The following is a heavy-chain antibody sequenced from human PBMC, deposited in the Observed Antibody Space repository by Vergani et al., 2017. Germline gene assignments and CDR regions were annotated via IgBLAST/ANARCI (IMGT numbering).Heavy chain of an antibody. J-gene: IGHJ1*01. V-gene: IGHV1-2*02. D-gene: IGHD2-2*01. CDR3: ARLYCSSTICFEYFQH. Sequence: QVQLVQSGAEVKKPGASVKVSCKASGYTFTGYYMHWVRQAPGQGLEWMGWINPNSGGTNYAQKFQGRVTMTRDTSISTAYMELSRLRSDDTAVYYCARLYCSSTICFEYFQHWGQGTLVTVSS. CDR1: GYTFTGYY. CDR2: INPNSGGT.